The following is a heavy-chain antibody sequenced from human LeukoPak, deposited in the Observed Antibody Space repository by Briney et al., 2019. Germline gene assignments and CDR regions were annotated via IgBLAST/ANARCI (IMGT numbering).Heavy chain of an antibody. Sequence: SQTLSLTCAISGDSVSSNSAAWDWIRQSPWRGLEWLGRTYYRSKWFNGYAVSVKGRITINPDTSKNQFSLQLNSVTPEDTAVYYCTRSFSGYIDSWGQGTLVTVSS. J-gene: IGHJ4*02. CDR1: GDSVSSNSAA. CDR2: TYYRSKWFN. D-gene: IGHD1-26*01. CDR3: TRSFSGYIDS. V-gene: IGHV6-1*01.